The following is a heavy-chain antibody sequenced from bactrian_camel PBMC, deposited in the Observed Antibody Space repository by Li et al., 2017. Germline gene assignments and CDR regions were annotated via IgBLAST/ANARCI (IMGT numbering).Heavy chain of an antibody. CDR2: IFRGGGA. D-gene: IGHD5*01. CDR1: GFDFSDYA. J-gene: IGHJ4*01. V-gene: IGHV3S31*01. CDR3: NIEVSLDCNSGWGTY. Sequence: DVQLVESGGGSVQPGESLRLSCVASGFDFSDYAMSWVRQAPGKGLEWVSVIFRGGGAYYAESVQGRFTISQDNAKNALYLQMNNLKPEDTAMYYCNIEVSLDCNSGWGTYWGQGTQVTVS.